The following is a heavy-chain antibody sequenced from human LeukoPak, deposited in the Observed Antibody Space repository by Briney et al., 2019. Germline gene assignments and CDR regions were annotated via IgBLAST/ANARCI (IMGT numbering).Heavy chain of an antibody. CDR2: TSSSSSYI. Sequence: GGSLRLSCAASGFTFSSYSMNWVRQAPGKGLEWVSSTSSSSSYIYYADSVKGRFTIPRDNAKNSLFLQMNSLRAEDTAVYYCARDSITMVRGVFDYWGQGTLVTVSS. V-gene: IGHV3-21*01. J-gene: IGHJ4*02. CDR1: GFTFSSYS. D-gene: IGHD3-10*01. CDR3: ARDSITMVRGVFDY.